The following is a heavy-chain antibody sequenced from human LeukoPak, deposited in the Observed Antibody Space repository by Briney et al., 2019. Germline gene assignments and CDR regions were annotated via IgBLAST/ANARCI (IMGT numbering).Heavy chain of an antibody. CDR3: VRHSGWYFGY. CDR1: GDSVSGIFW. Sequence: SETLSLTCALSGDSVSGIFWWSWVRQPPHKGLEWIGEIHHSGSSNYNPSLESRVIISLDGSKNLLSLELSSVTAANTAVYYCVRHSGWYFGYWGQGTLVTVSS. V-gene: IGHV4-4*02. J-gene: IGHJ4*02. D-gene: IGHD6-19*01. CDR2: IHHSGSS.